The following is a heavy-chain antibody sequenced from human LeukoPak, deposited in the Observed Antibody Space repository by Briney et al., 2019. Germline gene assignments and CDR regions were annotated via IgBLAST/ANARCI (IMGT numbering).Heavy chain of an antibody. CDR1: EFTFSSYS. V-gene: IGHV3-48*01. CDR2: ITNSGNSK. D-gene: IGHD6-19*01. Sequence: GGSLRLSCAASEFTFSSYSMNWVRQAPGKGLEWVSYITNSGNSKSYADSVKGRFTISRDNTKNSLYLQMNGLRAEDTAVYYCANLAWEVSSGWYPDDYWGQGTLVTVSS. CDR3: ANLAWEVSSGWYPDDY. J-gene: IGHJ4*02.